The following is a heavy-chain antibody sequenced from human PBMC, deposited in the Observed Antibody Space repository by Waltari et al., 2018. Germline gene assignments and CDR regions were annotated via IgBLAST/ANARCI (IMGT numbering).Heavy chain of an antibody. Sequence: QVQLQESGPGLVKPSQTLSLTCTVSGGSISSGGYYWSWIRQHPGKGLEWIGYIYYSGSTYYNPSLKSRVTISVDTSKNQFSLKLSSVTAADTAVYYCASTYSSGLSYYYYGMDVWGQGTTVTVSS. CDR2: IYYSGST. J-gene: IGHJ6*02. V-gene: IGHV4-31*03. CDR1: GGSISSGGYY. CDR3: ASTYSSGLSYYYYGMDV. D-gene: IGHD6-19*01.